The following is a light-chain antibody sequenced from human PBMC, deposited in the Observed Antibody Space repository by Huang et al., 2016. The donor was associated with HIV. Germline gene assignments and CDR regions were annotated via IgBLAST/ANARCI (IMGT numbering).Light chain of an antibody. V-gene: IGKV3-20*01. Sequence: ETVLTQSQGTLSLSPGERATLACRASQSLSSRYLDWYQQRPGQAPRLLIYDSTTRATCIPKRVSSSGSGTDITLTISRLGAEYFVVYYCQQYGSSPPYTFGQGTKLEIK. CDR1: QSLSSRY. J-gene: IGKJ2*01. CDR2: DST. CDR3: QQYGSSPPYT.